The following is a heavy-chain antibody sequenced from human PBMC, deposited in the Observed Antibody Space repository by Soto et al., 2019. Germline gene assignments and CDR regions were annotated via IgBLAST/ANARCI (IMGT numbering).Heavy chain of an antibody. Sequence: EVQLVESGGGLVQPGGSLRLSCAASGFTFSLYSMSWVRQAPGKGLEWVSYISRSSTGIHYADSVKGRFTISRDDATNSMHLQMNSLRDGDTDVDYCARAVTWGLDVWGQGTTVSISS. J-gene: IGHJ6*02. D-gene: IGHD3-10*01. CDR1: GFTFSLYS. V-gene: IGHV3-48*02. CDR2: ISRSSTGI. CDR3: ARAVTWGLDV.